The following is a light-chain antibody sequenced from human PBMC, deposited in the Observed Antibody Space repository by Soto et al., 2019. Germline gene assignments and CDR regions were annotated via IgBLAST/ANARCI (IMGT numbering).Light chain of an antibody. J-gene: IGKJ2*01. CDR3: QQYYSTPRT. Sequence: DIVMTQSPDSLAVSLGERATINCKSSQSVIHTSNNKSYLAWYQQKPGQPPELLLYWASARESGVPDRLSGSGSGTDFTLTISSLQAADVAVYYCQQYYSTPRTFGQGTKVDIK. V-gene: IGKV4-1*01. CDR2: WAS. CDR1: QSVIHTSNNKSY.